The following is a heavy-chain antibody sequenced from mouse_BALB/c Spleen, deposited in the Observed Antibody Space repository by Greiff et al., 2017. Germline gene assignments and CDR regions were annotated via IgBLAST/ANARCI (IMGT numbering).Heavy chain of an antibody. J-gene: IGHJ3*01. CDR2: IYPGSGNT. CDR1: GYTFTDYY. V-gene: IGHV1-77*01. CDR3: ARSDGGYGAWFAY. D-gene: IGHD2-3*01. Sequence: QVQLQQSGAELARPGASVKLSCKASGYTFTDYYINWVKQRTGQGLEWIGEIYPGSGNTYYNEKFKGKATLTADKSSSTAYMQLSSLTSEDSAVYFCARSDGGYGAWFAYWGQGTLVTVSA.